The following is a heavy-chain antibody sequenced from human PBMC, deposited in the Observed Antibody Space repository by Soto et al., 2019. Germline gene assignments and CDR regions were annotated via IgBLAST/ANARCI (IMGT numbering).Heavy chain of an antibody. Sequence: QVQLQESGPGLVKPSETLSLTCTVSGGSISSYYWSWIRQPPGKGLEWIGYIYYSGSTNYNPSLKSRVTISVDTSKNQFSLKLSSVTDADPAVYYCARSLGYYDILTGYRLCAFDIWGQGTMVTVSS. CDR3: ARSLGYYDILTGYRLCAFDI. J-gene: IGHJ3*02. V-gene: IGHV4-59*01. CDR1: GGSISSYY. CDR2: IYYSGST. D-gene: IGHD3-9*01.